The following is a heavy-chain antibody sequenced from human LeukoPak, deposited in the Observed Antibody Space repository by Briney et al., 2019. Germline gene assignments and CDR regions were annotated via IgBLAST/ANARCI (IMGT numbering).Heavy chain of an antibody. CDR3: ARHGIFRWFDP. Sequence: ASVKVSCKASGGTFSSYAISWVRQAPGQGLEWMGWINPNSGGTNYAQKFQGRVTMTRDTSISTAYMELSRLRSDDTAVYYCARHGIFRWFDPWGQGTLVTVSS. J-gene: IGHJ5*02. D-gene: IGHD2-15*01. CDR1: GGTFSSYA. V-gene: IGHV1-2*02. CDR2: INPNSGGT.